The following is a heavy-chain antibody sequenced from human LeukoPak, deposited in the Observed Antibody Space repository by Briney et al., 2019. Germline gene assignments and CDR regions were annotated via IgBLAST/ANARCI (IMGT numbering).Heavy chain of an antibody. CDR1: GGSISSSSYY. V-gene: IGHV4-39*07. J-gene: IGHJ5*02. CDR3: ARVTTTVTTRWFDP. Sequence: SETLSLTCTVSGGSISSSSYYWGWIRQPPGKGLEWIGSIYYSGSTYYNPSLKSRVTISVDTSKIQFSLKLSSVTAADTAVYYCARVTTTVTTRWFDPWGQGTLVTVSS. CDR2: IYYSGST. D-gene: IGHD4-17*01.